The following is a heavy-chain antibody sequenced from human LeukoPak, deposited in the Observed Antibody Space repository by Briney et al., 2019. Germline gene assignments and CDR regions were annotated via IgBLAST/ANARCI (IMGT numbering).Heavy chain of an antibody. J-gene: IGHJ2*01. V-gene: IGHV4-59*08. CDR1: GGSISSYY. CDR3: AGAPDYYDSSGYYSPDWYFDL. D-gene: IGHD3-22*01. CDR2: IYYSRST. Sequence: SETLSLTCTVSGGSISSYYWSWIRQPPGKGLEWIGYIYYSRSTKYNPSLKSRVTISVDTCKNQFSLKRSYVTAADTAVYYCAGAPDYYDSSGYYSPDWYFDLWGRGTLVTVSS.